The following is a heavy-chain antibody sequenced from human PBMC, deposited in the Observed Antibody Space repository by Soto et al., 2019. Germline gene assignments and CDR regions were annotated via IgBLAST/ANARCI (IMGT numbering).Heavy chain of an antibody. Sequence: LRLSCAASGFTFSSYEMNWVRQAPGKGLEWVSYISSSDSTISYAGSVKGRFTISRDNAKNSLFLHMNSLRAEDTAVYYCARVVAQGTHFGHWGQGTLVTVSS. V-gene: IGHV3-48*03. CDR1: GFTFSSYE. J-gene: IGHJ4*02. CDR2: ISSSDSTI. CDR3: ARVVAQGTHFGH. D-gene: IGHD5-12*01.